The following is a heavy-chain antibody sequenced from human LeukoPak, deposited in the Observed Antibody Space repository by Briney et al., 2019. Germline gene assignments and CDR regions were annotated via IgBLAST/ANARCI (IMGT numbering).Heavy chain of an antibody. J-gene: IGHJ4*02. Sequence: PSETLSLTCTVSGYSISSGYYWGWIRQPPGKGLEWIGSIYHSGSTYYNPSLKSRVTISVDTSKNQFSLKLSSVTAADTAVYYCARTYYDFWSGYSGFDYWGQGTLVTVSS. CDR3: ARTYYDFWSGYSGFDY. V-gene: IGHV4-38-2*02. CDR1: GYSISSGYY. D-gene: IGHD3-3*01. CDR2: IYHSGST.